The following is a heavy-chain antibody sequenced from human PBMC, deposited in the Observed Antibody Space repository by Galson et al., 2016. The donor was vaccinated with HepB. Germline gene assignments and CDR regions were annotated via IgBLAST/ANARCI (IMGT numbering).Heavy chain of an antibody. CDR3: AKASGSDYFYAH. CDR1: GFIFNDYA. V-gene: IGHV3-43*01. CDR2: ISWDGSSA. Sequence: LRLSCAVSGFIFNDYAMHWVRQAPGQGLQWISLISWDGSSAFYADSMRGRFTVSRDNSKNSLYLQMDNLRTEDTAFYFCAKASGSDYFYAHWGQGSLVTVSS. D-gene: IGHD1-26*01. J-gene: IGHJ4*02.